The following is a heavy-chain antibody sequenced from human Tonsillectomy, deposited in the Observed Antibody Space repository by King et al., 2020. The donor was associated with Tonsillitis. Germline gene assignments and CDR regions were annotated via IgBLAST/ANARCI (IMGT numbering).Heavy chain of an antibody. CDR3: AREYYYDSSGYYRFGY. D-gene: IGHD3-22*01. V-gene: IGHV1-69*09. CDR1: GGTFSSYA. Sequence: VQLVRSGAEVKKPGSSVKVSCKASGGTFSSYAISWVRQAPGQGLEWMGRIIPILGIANYAQKFQGRVTITADKSTSTAYMELSSLRSEDTAVYYCAREYYYDSSGYYRFGYWGQGTLVTVSS. CDR2: IIPILGIA. J-gene: IGHJ4*02.